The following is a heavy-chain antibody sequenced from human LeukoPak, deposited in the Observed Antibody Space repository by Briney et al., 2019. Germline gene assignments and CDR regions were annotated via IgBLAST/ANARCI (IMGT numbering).Heavy chain of an antibody. V-gene: IGHV4-30-4*01. CDR2: IIYSGNT. J-gene: IGHJ6*02. D-gene: IGHD3-16*01. CDR3: ARDGDFYYAMDV. Sequence: SETLSLTCTVSGGSISSSDYFWTWIRQPPGKGLEWIGYIIYSGNTYYNPSLKSRVTMSLDKSKNQFSLKLRSVTAADTAIYYCARDGDFYYAMDVWGQGTMVTVSS. CDR1: GGSISSSDYF.